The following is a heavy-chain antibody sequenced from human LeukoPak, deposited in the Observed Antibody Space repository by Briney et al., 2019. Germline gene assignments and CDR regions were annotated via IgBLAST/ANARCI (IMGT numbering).Heavy chain of an antibody. J-gene: IGHJ4*02. D-gene: IGHD4-23*01. CDR1: GFTFSNYG. V-gene: IGHV3-23*01. Sequence: GGSLRLSCAASGFTFSNYGMSWVRQAPGKGLEWVSTISGRSGGTYYADSVKGRFTISRDNSKSTLYLQMNSLRAEDTAVYYCAKRSDYGGDWKYFGSWGQGTPVTVSS. CDR3: AKRSDYGGDWKYFGS. CDR2: ISGRSGGT.